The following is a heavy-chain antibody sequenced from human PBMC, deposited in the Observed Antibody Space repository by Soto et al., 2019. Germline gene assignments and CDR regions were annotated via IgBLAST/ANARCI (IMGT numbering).Heavy chain of an antibody. CDR1: GGTFSSYA. D-gene: IGHD2-8*01. CDR2: IIPIFGTA. J-gene: IGHJ4*02. Sequence: SVKVSCKASGGTFSSYAISWVRQAPGQGLEWMGGIIPIFGTANYAQKFQGRVTITADESTSTAYMELSSLRSEGTAVYYCARATPYYCTNGVCYYDYWGQGTLVTVSS. V-gene: IGHV1-69*13. CDR3: ARATPYYCTNGVCYYDY.